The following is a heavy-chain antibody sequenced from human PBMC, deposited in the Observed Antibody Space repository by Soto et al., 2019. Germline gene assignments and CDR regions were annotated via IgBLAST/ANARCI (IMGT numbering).Heavy chain of an antibody. Sequence: SVKVSCKASGGTFSSYAISWVRQAPGQGLEWMGGIIPIFGTANYAQKLQGRVTIIADESTSTAYMELSSLRSEDTAVYYCARDSDIVVVPAAPGYYYGMDVWGQGTTVTVSS. CDR2: IIPIFGTA. CDR1: GGTFSSYA. J-gene: IGHJ6*02. D-gene: IGHD2-2*01. V-gene: IGHV1-69*13. CDR3: ARDSDIVVVPAAPGYYYGMDV.